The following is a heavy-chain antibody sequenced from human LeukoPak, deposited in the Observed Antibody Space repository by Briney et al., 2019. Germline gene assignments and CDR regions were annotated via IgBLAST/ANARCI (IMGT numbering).Heavy chain of an antibody. CDR2: INHSGST. J-gene: IGHJ4*02. Sequence: SETLSLTCAVYGGSFSGYYWSWIRQPPGKGLEWIGEINHSGSTNYNPSLKSRVTISVDTSKNQFSLKLSSVTAADTALYYCARTVSSSGGGGGNFDYWGQGTLVTVSS. CDR3: ARTVSSSGGGGGNFDY. D-gene: IGHD6-13*01. V-gene: IGHV4-34*01. CDR1: GGSFSGYY.